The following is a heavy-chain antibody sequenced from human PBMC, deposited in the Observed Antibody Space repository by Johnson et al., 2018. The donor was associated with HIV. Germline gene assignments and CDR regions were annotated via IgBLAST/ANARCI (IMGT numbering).Heavy chain of an antibody. J-gene: IGHJ3*02. CDR3: ARDPLGSSWFEGDDFDM. V-gene: IGHV3-7*01. Sequence: VQLVESGGGVVQPGRSLRLSCAASGFTFSSYGMHWVRQAPGKGLEWVANIKQDGSEKYYVDSVKGRFTISRDNSKNTLYLQMNSLRVEDTAVYYCARDPLGSSWFEGDDFDMWGQGTMVTVSS. D-gene: IGHD6-13*01. CDR2: IKQDGSEK. CDR1: GFTFSSYG.